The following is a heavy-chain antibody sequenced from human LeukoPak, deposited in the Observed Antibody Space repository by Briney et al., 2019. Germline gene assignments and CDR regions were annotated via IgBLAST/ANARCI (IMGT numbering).Heavy chain of an antibody. CDR3: AAAYSSSSPVPYYYYMDV. D-gene: IGHD6-6*01. Sequence: ASVKVSCKASGYTFTAYSIHWVRQAPGQGLEWMGWIKPHSGGTNYAQKFQGRVTMTRDTSISTAYMELSRLRSDDTAVYYCAAAYSSSSPVPYYYYMDVWGKGTTVTVSS. V-gene: IGHV1-2*02. CDR2: IKPHSGGT. J-gene: IGHJ6*03. CDR1: GYTFTAYS.